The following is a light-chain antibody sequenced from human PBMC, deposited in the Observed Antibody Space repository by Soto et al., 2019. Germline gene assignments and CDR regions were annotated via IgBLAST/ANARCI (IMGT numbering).Light chain of an antibody. CDR1: NIGSKS. CDR2: DDS. V-gene: IGLV3-21*02. CDR3: QVWDSSSDHVV. Sequence: SYELTQPPSVSVAPGQTARITCGGNNIGSKSVHWYQQKPRQAPVLVVYDDSDRPSRIPEGFSGSNSGNTATLTISRVEDGDEADYYCQVWDSSSDHVVFGGGTKVTVL. J-gene: IGLJ2*01.